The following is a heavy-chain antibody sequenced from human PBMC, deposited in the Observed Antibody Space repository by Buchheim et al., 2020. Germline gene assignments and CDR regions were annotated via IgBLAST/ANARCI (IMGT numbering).Heavy chain of an antibody. Sequence: EVQLVESGGGLVQPGGSLRLSCVGSEFTFSSYWISWVRQAPGKGLEWVGNIKQDGSEKNYVDSVKGRFTISSDNVQNSLYLQLNSLRAEDTAVYYCARHFGYNYGGGYFYYLDVWGKGTT. CDR2: IKQDGSEK. J-gene: IGHJ6*03. V-gene: IGHV3-7*01. D-gene: IGHD5-18*01. CDR1: EFTFSSYW. CDR3: ARHFGYNYGGGYFYYLDV.